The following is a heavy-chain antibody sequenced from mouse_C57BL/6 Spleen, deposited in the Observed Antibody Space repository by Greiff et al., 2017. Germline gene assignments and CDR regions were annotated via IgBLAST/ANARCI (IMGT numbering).Heavy chain of an antibody. CDR2: IRNKANNHAT. CDR3: TRYWDDSWFAY. V-gene: IGHV6-6*01. CDR1: GFTFSDAW. J-gene: IGHJ3*01. D-gene: IGHD4-1*01. Sequence: EVQRVESGGGLVQPGGSMKLSCAASGFTFSDAWMDWVRQSPEKGLEWVAEIRNKANNHATYYAESVKGRFTISRDDSKSSVYLQMNSLRAEDTGIYYCTRYWDDSWFAYWGQGTLVTVSA.